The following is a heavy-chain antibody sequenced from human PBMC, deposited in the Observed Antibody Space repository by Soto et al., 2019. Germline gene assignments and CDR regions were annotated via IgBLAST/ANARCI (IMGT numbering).Heavy chain of an antibody. CDR1: GDTFTSYA. V-gene: IGHV1-3*01. CDR2: INAGNGNT. Sequence: ASVKVSCKASGDTFTSYAIYWVRQAPGQRLEWMGWINAGNGNTRYSQKFQDRVTITRDTSASTVYMELSSLRSEDTAVYYCTRDRYSSSWYVGAFDYWGQGTLVTVSS. D-gene: IGHD6-13*01. J-gene: IGHJ4*02. CDR3: TRDRYSSSWYVGAFDY.